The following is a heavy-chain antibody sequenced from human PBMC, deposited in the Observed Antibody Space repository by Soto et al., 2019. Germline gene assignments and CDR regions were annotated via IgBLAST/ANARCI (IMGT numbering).Heavy chain of an antibody. CDR2: ISSSSSYI. J-gene: IGHJ4*02. D-gene: IGHD5-12*01. Sequence: EVQLVESGGGLVKPGGSLRLSCAASGFTFSSYSMNWVRQAPGKGLEWVSSISSSSSYIYYADSVKGRFTISRDNAKNSLYLQMNSLRAEDTAVYYCARGPATYDGTYFDYRGQGTLVTVSS. CDR1: GFTFSSYS. CDR3: ARGPATYDGTYFDY. V-gene: IGHV3-21*01.